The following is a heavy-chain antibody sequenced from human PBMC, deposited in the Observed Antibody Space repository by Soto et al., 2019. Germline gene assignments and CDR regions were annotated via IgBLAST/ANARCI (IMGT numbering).Heavy chain of an antibody. V-gene: IGHV4-4*02. CDR3: ARRRDGYNHAFDI. J-gene: IGHJ3*02. CDR1: SGSIDNVYW. D-gene: IGHD5-12*01. Sequence: PSETLSLTCAVSSGSIDNVYWWSWVRQSPGKGLEWIGETSHDGVTNYNPSLEGRVTISVDTSKNQFSLKLSSVTAADTAVYYCARRRDGYNHAFDIWGQGTMVTVSS. CDR2: TSHDGVT.